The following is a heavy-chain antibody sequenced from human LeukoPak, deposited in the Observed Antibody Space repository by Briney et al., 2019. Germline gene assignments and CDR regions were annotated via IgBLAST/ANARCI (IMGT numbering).Heavy chain of an antibody. CDR2: IYTSGST. V-gene: IGHV4-61*02. J-gene: IGHJ4*02. D-gene: IGHD6-13*01. Sequence: PSETLSLTCTVSGGSISSGSYYWSWIRQPAGKGLEWIGRIYTSGSTNYNPSLKSRVTISVDTSKNQFSLKLSSVTAADTAVYYCARDRFSSSRIDWGQGTLVTVSS. CDR1: GGSISSGSYY. CDR3: ARDRFSSSRID.